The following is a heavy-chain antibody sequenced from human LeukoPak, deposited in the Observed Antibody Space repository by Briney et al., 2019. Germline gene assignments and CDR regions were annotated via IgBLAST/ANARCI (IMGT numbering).Heavy chain of an antibody. CDR1: GGSISSYY. V-gene: IGHV4-59*01. Sequence: TSETLSLTCTVSGGSISSYYWSWIRQPPGKGLEWIGYIYYSGSTNYNPSLKSRVTISVDTSKNQFSLKLSSVTAADTAVYYCAGGDGYNFPFDYWGRGTLVTVSS. CDR2: IYYSGST. J-gene: IGHJ4*02. CDR3: AGGDGYNFPFDY. D-gene: IGHD5-24*01.